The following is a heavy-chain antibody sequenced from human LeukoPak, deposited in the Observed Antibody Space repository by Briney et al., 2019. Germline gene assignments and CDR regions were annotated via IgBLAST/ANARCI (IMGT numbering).Heavy chain of an antibody. CDR1: GFTFSSYS. V-gene: IGHV3-48*01. J-gene: IGHJ6*03. D-gene: IGHD4-11*01. CDR3: AREQVTYYMDV. CDR2: ISSRSNTI. Sequence: GGSLRPSCAASGFTFSSYSVNWVRQAPGKGLEWISYISSRSNTIYYADSVKGRFTISRDNAKNSLYLQTNTLRAEDTAVYYCAREQVTYYMDVWGKGTTVTVSS.